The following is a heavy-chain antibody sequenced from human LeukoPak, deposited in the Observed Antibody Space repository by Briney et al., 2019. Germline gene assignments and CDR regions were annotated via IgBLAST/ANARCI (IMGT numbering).Heavy chain of an antibody. Sequence: PSETLSLTCTVSGGSISSSYWSWIRQPPGKGLEWIGYIYYSGSTNYNPSLKSRLTISVDTSKNQFSLKLSSVTAADTAVYYCARIIHWGVVWYFDLWGRGTLVTVSS. CDR2: IYYSGST. J-gene: IGHJ2*01. CDR1: GGSISSSY. D-gene: IGHD3-10*01. CDR3: ARIIHWGVVWYFDL. V-gene: IGHV4-59*01.